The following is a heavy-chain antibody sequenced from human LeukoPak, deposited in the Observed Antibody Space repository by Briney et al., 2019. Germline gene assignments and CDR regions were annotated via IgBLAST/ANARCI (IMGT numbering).Heavy chain of an antibody. D-gene: IGHD3-22*01. CDR1: GGSISSSNW. J-gene: IGHJ3*02. CDR2: IYHSGST. Sequence: PSGTLSLTCAVSGGSISSSNWWSWVRQPPGKGLEWIGEIYHSGSTNYNPSLKSRVTISVDKSKNQFSLKLSSVTAADTAVYYCARAKVLGITMIVVVSVAFDIWVQGTMVTVSS. V-gene: IGHV4-4*02. CDR3: ARAKVLGITMIVVVSVAFDI.